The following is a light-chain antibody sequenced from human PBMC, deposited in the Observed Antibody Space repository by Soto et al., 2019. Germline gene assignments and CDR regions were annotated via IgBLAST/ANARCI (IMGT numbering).Light chain of an antibody. CDR3: QQYGIFPWT. CDR1: ESISSTY. Sequence: EIVLTQSPGTLSLSPGERATLSCRASESISSTYLAWYQQKPGQALRLLIYGVSNRAAGIPDRFSGSGSGTGFTLTISRLEPEDFAVYYCQQYGIFPWTFGQGTEVEIK. V-gene: IGKV3-20*01. CDR2: GVS. J-gene: IGKJ1*01.